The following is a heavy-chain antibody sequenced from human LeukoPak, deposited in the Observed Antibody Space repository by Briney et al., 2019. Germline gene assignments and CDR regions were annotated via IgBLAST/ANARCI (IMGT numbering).Heavy chain of an antibody. V-gene: IGHV3-7*04. CDR3: ARVQARYYDSSGYSDY. CDR2: IKQDGSEK. Sequence: GGSLRLSCTASGFIFSNYWMRWVRQAPGKGLEWVANIKQDGSEKYYEDSVKGRFIISRDNAKNSLYLQMNSLRAEDTAVYYCARVQARYYDSSGYSDYWGQGTLVTVSS. D-gene: IGHD3-22*01. J-gene: IGHJ4*02. CDR1: GFIFSNYW.